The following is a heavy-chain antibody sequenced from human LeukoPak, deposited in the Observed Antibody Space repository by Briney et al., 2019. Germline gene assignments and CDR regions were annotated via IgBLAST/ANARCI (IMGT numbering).Heavy chain of an antibody. CDR1: GFTFDDYG. Sequence: GGSLRLSCAASGFTFDDYGMSWVRQAPGKGLEWVSGINWNGGSTGDADSVKGRFTISRDNAKNSLYLQMNSLRAEDTAVYYCAELGITMIGGVWGKGTTVTISS. D-gene: IGHD3-10*02. CDR2: INWNGGST. V-gene: IGHV3-20*04. CDR3: AELGITMIGGV. J-gene: IGHJ6*04.